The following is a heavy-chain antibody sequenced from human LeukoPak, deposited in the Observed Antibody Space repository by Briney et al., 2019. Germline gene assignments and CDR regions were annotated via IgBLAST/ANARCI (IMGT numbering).Heavy chain of an antibody. CDR1: GFTFSSYS. D-gene: IGHD1-26*01. V-gene: IGHV3-21*04. CDR2: ISSSSSYI. Sequence: PGGSLRLSCAASGFTFSSYSMNWVRQAPGKGLEWVSSISSSSSYIYYADSVKGRFTISRDNAKNTLYLQMNSLTAADTAVYYCARDGGSGRYVYWGQGTLVTVSS. CDR3: ARDGGSGRYVY. J-gene: IGHJ4*02.